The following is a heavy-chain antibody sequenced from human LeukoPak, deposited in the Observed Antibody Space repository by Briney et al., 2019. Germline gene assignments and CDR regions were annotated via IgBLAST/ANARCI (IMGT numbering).Heavy chain of an antibody. Sequence: GASVKVSCKTSGYTFSSYAMHWVRQVPGQRLEWMGCINGDNGNTQYSQKFQGRVTFTRDTSASTAYMELSSLTSEDVAVFYCARGGPNSGGWTLDHWGQGTLVSVSS. J-gene: IGHJ4*02. D-gene: IGHD6-19*01. CDR2: INGDNGNT. CDR1: GYTFSSYA. V-gene: IGHV1-3*03. CDR3: ARGGPNSGGWTLDH.